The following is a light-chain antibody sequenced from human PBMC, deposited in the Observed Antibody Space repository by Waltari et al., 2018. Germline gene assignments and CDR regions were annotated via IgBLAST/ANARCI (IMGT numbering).Light chain of an antibody. Sequence: DIVMTQSPDSLGVSLGERATINFKSSQSVLYSSNSRNCLAWFQQRPGQPPKLLIYWASTRESGVPDRFSGSGSGTDFTLTISSLQAEDVAIYYCQQYYTTPYTFGQGTKLDIK. CDR3: QQYYTTPYT. J-gene: IGKJ2*01. CDR2: WAS. V-gene: IGKV4-1*01. CDR1: QSVLYSSNSRNC.